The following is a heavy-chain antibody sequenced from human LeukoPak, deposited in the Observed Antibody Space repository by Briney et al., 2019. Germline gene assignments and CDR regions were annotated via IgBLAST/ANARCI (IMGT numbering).Heavy chain of an antibody. CDR2: IYTSGST. Sequence: SETLSLTCTVSSGSISNYDWSWIRQPAGRGLEWIGRIYTSGSTNYNPSLKSRVTMSVDTSKKQFSLKLSSVTAADTAVYYCARLTSSWYQDWYFDLWGRGTLVTVSS. V-gene: IGHV4-4*07. CDR3: ARLTSSWYQDWYFDL. CDR1: SGSISNYD. J-gene: IGHJ2*01. D-gene: IGHD6-13*01.